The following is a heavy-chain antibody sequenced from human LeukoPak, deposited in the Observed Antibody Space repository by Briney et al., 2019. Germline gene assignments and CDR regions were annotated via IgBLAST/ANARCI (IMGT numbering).Heavy chain of an antibody. V-gene: IGHV4-30-2*01. D-gene: IGHD3-3*01. J-gene: IGHJ6*02. Sequence: PSQTLSLTCAVSGGSISSGSYSWSWIRQPPGKGLEWIGYIYHNGSTYYNPSLKSRVTISVDRSKNQFSLKLSSVTAADTAVYYCARGPYYYFSSYYYGMDVWGQGTTVTVSS. CDR2: IYHNGST. CDR3: ARGPYYYFSSYYYGMDV. CDR1: GGSISSGSYS.